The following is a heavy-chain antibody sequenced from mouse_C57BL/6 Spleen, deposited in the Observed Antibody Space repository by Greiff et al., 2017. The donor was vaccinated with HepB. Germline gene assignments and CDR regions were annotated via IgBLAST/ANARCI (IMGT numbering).Heavy chain of an antibody. V-gene: IGHV3-6*01. D-gene: IGHD2-4*01. J-gene: IGHJ3*01. CDR2: ISYDGSN. CDR1: GYSITSGYY. CDR3: ARAGDYDDAWFAY. Sequence: EVKLMESGPGLVKPSQSLSLTCSVTGYSITSGYYWNWIRQFPGNKLEWMGYISYDGSNNYNPSLKNRISITRDTSKNQFFLKLNSVTTEDTATYYCARAGDYDDAWFAYWGQGTLVTVSA.